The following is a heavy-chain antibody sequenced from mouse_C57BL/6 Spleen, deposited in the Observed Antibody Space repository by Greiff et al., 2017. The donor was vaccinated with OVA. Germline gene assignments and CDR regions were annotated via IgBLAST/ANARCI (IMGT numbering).Heavy chain of an antibody. D-gene: IGHD1-1*01. J-gene: IGHJ4*01. CDR1: GYAFSSSW. Sequence: VQLVESGPELVKPGASVKISCKASGYAFSSSWMNWVKQRPGKGLEWIGRIYPGDGDTNYNGKFKGKATLTADKSSSTAYMQLSSLTSEDSAVYFCARYYGSSPYAMDYWGQGTSVTVSS. V-gene: IGHV1-82*01. CDR3: ARYYGSSPYAMDY. CDR2: IYPGDGDT.